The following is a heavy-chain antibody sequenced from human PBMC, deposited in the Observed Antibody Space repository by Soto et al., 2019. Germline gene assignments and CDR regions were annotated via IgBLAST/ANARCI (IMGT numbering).Heavy chain of an antibody. Sequence: QVQLQESGPGLVKPSQTLSLTCTVSGGSISSGGYYWSWIRQHPGKGLEWIGYIYHSGSTYYNPSLKGRVTILADTSKNQLSLKLSSVTAADTAVYYCARGGRRSPGMDVWGQGTTVTVSS. J-gene: IGHJ6*02. CDR3: ARGGRRSPGMDV. V-gene: IGHV4-31*03. CDR2: IYHSGST. CDR1: GGSISSGGYY.